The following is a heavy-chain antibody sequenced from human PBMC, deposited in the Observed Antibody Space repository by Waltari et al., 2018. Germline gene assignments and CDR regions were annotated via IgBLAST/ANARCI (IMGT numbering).Heavy chain of an antibody. D-gene: IGHD6-13*01. CDR3: AYSSSWYLDAFDI. J-gene: IGHJ3*02. CDR1: GYTFTGYY. CDR2: INPNSGGT. Sequence: QVQLVQSGAEVKKPGASVKVSCKASGYTFTGYYMHWVRQAPGQGLEWMGRINPNSGGTNYAQKFQGRVTMTRNTSISTAYMELSSLRSEDTAVYYCAYSSSWYLDAFDIWGQGTMVTVSS. V-gene: IGHV1-2*06.